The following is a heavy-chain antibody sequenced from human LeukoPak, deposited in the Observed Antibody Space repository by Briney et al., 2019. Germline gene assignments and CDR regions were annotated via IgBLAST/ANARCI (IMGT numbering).Heavy chain of an antibody. CDR1: GYSISSGYY. CDR3: ARPRAPPPTHPFDY. D-gene: IGHD2-15*01. V-gene: IGHV4-38-2*02. Sequence: SETLSLTCTVSGYSISSGYYWGWIRQPPGKGLEWIGSIYHSGSTYYNPSLKSRVTISVDTSKNQFSLKLSSVTAADTAVYYCARPRAPPPTHPFDYWGQGTLVAVSS. CDR2: IYHSGST. J-gene: IGHJ4*02.